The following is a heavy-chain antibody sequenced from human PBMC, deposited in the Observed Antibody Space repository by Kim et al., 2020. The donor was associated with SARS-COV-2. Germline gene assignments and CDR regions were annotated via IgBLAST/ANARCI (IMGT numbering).Heavy chain of an antibody. CDR3: ARWLVAGTFVY. J-gene: IGHJ4*02. Sequence: TKYSQKFQGRVTITRDTSASTAYMELSSLRSEDTAVYYCARWLVAGTFVYWGQGTLVTVSS. D-gene: IGHD6-19*01. CDR2: T. V-gene: IGHV1-3*01.